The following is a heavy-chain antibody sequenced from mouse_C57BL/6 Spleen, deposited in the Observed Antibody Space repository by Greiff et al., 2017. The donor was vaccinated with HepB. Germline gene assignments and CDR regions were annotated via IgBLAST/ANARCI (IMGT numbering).Heavy chain of an antibody. J-gene: IGHJ1*03. Sequence: QVQLKQSGAELVRPGASVTLSCKASGYTFTDYEMHWVKQTPVHGLEWIGAIDPETGGTAYNQKFKGKAILTADNSSSTAYMELRSLTSEDSAVYYWTRNYGSSYGYFDVWGTGTTVTVSS. V-gene: IGHV1-15*01. CDR1: GYTFTDYE. CDR2: IDPETGGT. CDR3: TRNYGSSYGYFDV. D-gene: IGHD1-1*01.